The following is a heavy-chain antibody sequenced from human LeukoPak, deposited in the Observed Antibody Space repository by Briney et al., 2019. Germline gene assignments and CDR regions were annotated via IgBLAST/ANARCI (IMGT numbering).Heavy chain of an antibody. CDR2: IYYSGNT. CDR1: GGPISFYY. J-gene: IGHJ5*02. Sequence: SETLSLTCTVSGGPISFYYWSWIRQPPGKGLEWIGYIYYSGNTNYNPSLKSRVTILIDASKNQISLKLSSVTAADTAVYYCARDGGLRGPNNWFDPWGQGTLVSVSS. CDR3: ARDGGLRGPNNWFDP. V-gene: IGHV4-59*01. D-gene: IGHD4-17*01.